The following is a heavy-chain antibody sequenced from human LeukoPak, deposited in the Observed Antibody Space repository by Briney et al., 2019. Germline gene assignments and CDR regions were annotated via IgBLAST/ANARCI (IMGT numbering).Heavy chain of an antibody. CDR1: GFTFSSYG. Sequence: GGSLRLSCAASGFTFSSYGIHWVRQAPGKGLEWVAVIWYDGNNKNYADSVKGRFTISRDNSKNTLYLQMNSLRAEDTAVYYCAIEPLGCSGGSCYSYGMDVWGKGTTVTVSS. V-gene: IGHV3-33*01. D-gene: IGHD2-15*01. J-gene: IGHJ6*04. CDR2: IWYDGNNK. CDR3: AIEPLGCSGGSCYSYGMDV.